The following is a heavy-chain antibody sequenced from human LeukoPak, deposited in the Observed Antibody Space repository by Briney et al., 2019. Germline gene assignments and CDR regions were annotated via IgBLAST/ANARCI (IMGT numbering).Heavy chain of an antibody. Sequence: PSETLSLTCTVSGGSISSSNYYWGWIRQPPGKGLEWIGNIYYSGSTYYNPSLKSRVAISVDTSKNQLSLKLSSVTAADTAVYYCARLPYYYDSSGYSYWGQGTLVTVSS. D-gene: IGHD3-22*01. V-gene: IGHV4-39*01. CDR1: GGSISSSNYY. CDR3: ARLPYYYDSSGYSY. CDR2: IYYSGST. J-gene: IGHJ4*02.